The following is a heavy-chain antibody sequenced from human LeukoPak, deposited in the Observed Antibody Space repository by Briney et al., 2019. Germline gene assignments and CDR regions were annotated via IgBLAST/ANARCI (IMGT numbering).Heavy chain of an antibody. Sequence: SETLSLTCTVSGGSISSGDYYWSWIRQPPGKGLEWIGYIYYSGSTYYNPSLKSRVIISVDTSNNQFSLKLSSVAAADTAVYYCARAGDKLLNWFDPWGQGTLVTVSS. V-gene: IGHV4-30-4*01. CDR2: IYYSGST. J-gene: IGHJ5*02. D-gene: IGHD1-14*01. CDR3: ARAGDKLLNWFDP. CDR1: GGSISSGDYY.